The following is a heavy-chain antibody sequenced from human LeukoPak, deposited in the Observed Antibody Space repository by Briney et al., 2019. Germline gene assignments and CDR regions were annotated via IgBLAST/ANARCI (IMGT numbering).Heavy chain of an antibody. D-gene: IGHD3-10*01. V-gene: IGHV3-21*01. J-gene: IGHJ4*02. CDR2: ISSSSSYI. Sequence: GGSLRLYCAASGFTFSSYSMNWVRQAPGKGLEWVSSISSSSSYIYHADSVKGRFTISRDNAKNSLYLQMNSLRAEDTAVYYCARAFGDGVDYWGQGTLVTVSS. CDR1: GFTFSSYS. CDR3: ARAFGDGVDY.